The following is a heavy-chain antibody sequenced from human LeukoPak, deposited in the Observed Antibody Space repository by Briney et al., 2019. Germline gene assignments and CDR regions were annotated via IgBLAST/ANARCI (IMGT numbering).Heavy chain of an antibody. CDR2: TYYRSKWYN. V-gene: IGHV6-1*01. D-gene: IGHD6-19*01. Sequence: SQTLSLTCAISGDSVSSNSAAWNWIRQSPSRGLEWLGRTYYRSKWYNDYAVSVKSRITINPDTSKNQFSLQLNSVTPEDTAVYYCARAALLTSSGWYWFDPWGQGTLVTVSS. J-gene: IGHJ5*02. CDR3: ARAALLTSSGWYWFDP. CDR1: GDSVSSNSAA.